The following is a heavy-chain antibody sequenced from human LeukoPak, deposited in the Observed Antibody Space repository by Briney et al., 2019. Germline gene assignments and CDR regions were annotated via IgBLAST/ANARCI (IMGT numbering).Heavy chain of an antibody. CDR1: GLNFSVYY. CDR2: ISKTGTSV. CDR3: VAGVALDY. D-gene: IGHD3-3*01. V-gene: IGHV3-11*01. Sequence: GGSLRLSCITSGLNFSVYYMTWIRQAPGNGLGAPGNGLEWLSHISKTGTSVYYADSVRGRVTISRDNAKNSLYLHMNNLRAEDTAVYYCVAGVALDYWGQGALVTVSS. J-gene: IGHJ4*02.